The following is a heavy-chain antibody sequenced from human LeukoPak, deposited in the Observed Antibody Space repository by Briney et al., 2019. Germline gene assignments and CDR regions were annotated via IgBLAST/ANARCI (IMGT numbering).Heavy chain of an antibody. Sequence: PSETLSLTCTVSGGSIGNFFWSWIRQSPGEGLEWMGVSDENGRTSYNPSLQSPVTISVDLSKNPFSLRLTPMTAADTAVYYCARDWELGHWGRGILVTVTS. CDR1: GGSIGNFF. CDR3: ARDWELGH. CDR2: SDENGRT. V-gene: IGHV4-59*01. D-gene: IGHD1-26*01. J-gene: IGHJ4*02.